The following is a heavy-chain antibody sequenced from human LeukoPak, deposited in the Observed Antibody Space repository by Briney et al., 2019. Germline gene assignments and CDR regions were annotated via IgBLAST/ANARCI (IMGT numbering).Heavy chain of an antibody. J-gene: IGHJ5*02. Sequence: ASVKVSCKASGYTFTSYGVSWVRQAPGQGLEWMGWISAYNGNTNYAQKLQGRVTMTTDTSTSTAYMELRSLRSDDTAVYYCALYYYGSGSYFLDWFDPWGQGTLVTVSS. D-gene: IGHD3-10*01. CDR1: GYTFTSYG. CDR2: ISAYNGNT. V-gene: IGHV1-18*01. CDR3: ALYYYGSGSYFLDWFDP.